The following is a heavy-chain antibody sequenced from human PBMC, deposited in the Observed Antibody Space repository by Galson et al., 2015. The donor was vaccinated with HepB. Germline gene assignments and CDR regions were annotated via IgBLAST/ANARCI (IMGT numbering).Heavy chain of an antibody. CDR2: INPNSGGT. J-gene: IGHJ6*03. CDR1: GYTFTGYY. V-gene: IGHV1-2*04. CDR3: ARGGTGTTLDNQNYYYYMDV. D-gene: IGHD1-7*01. Sequence: SVKVSCKASGYTFTGYYMHWVRQAPGQGLEWMGWINPNSGGTNYAQKFQGWVTMTRDTSISTAYMELSRLRSDDTAVYYCARGGTGTTLDNQNYYYYMDVWGKGTTVTVSS.